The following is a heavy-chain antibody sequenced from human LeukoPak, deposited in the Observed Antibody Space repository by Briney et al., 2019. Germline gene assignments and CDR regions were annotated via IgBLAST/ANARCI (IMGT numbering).Heavy chain of an antibody. Sequence: ASVKVSCKASGYTFTSYGISWVRQAPGQGLEWMGWISAYNGNTNYAQKLQGRVTMTTDTSTSTAYMELRSLRSDDTAVYYCARAPGGHYYYYYMDVWGKGTTVTVSS. CDR1: GYTFTSYG. J-gene: IGHJ6*03. V-gene: IGHV1-18*01. D-gene: IGHD3-10*01. CDR3: ARAPGGHYYYYYMDV. CDR2: ISAYNGNT.